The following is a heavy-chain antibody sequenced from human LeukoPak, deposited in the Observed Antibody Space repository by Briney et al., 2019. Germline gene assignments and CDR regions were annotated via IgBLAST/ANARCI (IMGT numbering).Heavy chain of an antibody. V-gene: IGHV3-7*01. CDR3: ARVVVPAAPYYFDY. CDR1: GFTFSSYW. CDR2: IKQDGSEK. Sequence: PGGSLRLSCAASGFTFSSYWMSWVRQAPGKGLEWVANIKQDGSEKYYVDSVKGRFTISRDNAKNSLYLQMNSLRAEGTAVYYCARVVVPAAPYYFDYWGQGTLVTVSS. J-gene: IGHJ4*02. D-gene: IGHD2-2*01.